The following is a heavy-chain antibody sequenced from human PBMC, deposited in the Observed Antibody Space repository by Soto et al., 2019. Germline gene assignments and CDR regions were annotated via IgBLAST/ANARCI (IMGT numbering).Heavy chain of an antibody. D-gene: IGHD3-22*01. J-gene: IGHJ6*02. CDR2: IYYSGTT. CDR1: GDSSNKFY. CDR3: ARSPDSSGYYPRWYYYGMDV. Sequence: PSETLSLTCTVSGDSSNKFYWNWIRQPPGRGLEWIGHIYYSGTTNYNPSLKSRVTISMDTSKNQFSLKLSSVTAADTAVYYCARSPDSSGYYPRWYYYGMDVWGQGTTVTVSS. V-gene: IGHV4-59*01.